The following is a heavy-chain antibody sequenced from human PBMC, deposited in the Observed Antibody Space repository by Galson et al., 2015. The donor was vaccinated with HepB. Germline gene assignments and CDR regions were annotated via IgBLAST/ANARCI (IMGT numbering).Heavy chain of an antibody. Sequence: SLRLSCAASGFTFSSYGMHWVRQAPGKGLEWVAVIWYDGSNNYYADSVKGRFTISRDNSKNTLYLQMNSLRAEDTAVYYCARAVTIYHYYFDYWSQGTLVTVSS. CDR1: GFTFSSYG. CDR3: ARAVTIYHYYFDY. V-gene: IGHV3-33*01. CDR2: IWYDGSNN. J-gene: IGHJ4*02. D-gene: IGHD4-17*01.